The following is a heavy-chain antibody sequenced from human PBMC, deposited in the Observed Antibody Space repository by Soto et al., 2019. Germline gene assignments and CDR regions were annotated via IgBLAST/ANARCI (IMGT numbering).Heavy chain of an antibody. D-gene: IGHD2-8*01. CDR1: GGSISSGGYY. Sequence: QVQLQESGPGLVKPSQTLSLTCTVSGGSISSGGYYWSWIRQHPGKGLEWIGYIYYSGSTYYNPSLKSRVTISVDTSKNQFSLKLSSVTAADTAVYYCARVYCTNGVCYWFDPWGQGTLVTVSS. V-gene: IGHV4-31*03. CDR2: IYYSGST. J-gene: IGHJ5*02. CDR3: ARVYCTNGVCYWFDP.